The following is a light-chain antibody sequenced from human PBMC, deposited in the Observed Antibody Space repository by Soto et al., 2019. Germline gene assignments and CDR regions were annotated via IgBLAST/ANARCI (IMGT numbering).Light chain of an antibody. CDR3: SSYAGSDTL. V-gene: IGLV2-8*01. CDR2: EVT. Sequence: QSALTQPPSASGSPGQSVTISCTGTSSDVGGYDFVSWYQQHPGKAPKLIVYEVTKRPSGVPNRFSGSKSGNTASLTVSGLQTDDESDYYCSSYAGSDTLFGGGTKLTVL. CDR1: SSDVGGYDF. J-gene: IGLJ2*01.